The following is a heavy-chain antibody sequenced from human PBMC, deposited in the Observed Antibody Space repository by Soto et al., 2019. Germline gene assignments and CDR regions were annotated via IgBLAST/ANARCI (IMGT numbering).Heavy chain of an antibody. J-gene: IGHJ4*02. Sequence: GESLKISCEASGYSFTSYWIGWVRQMPGKGLEWMGIIHPGDSDTKYSPSFQGQVTISSDRSTNTAYLQWSSLKASDTAMYYCARGVKMATPHKYYFDYWGQGTLVTVSS. CDR1: GYSFTSYW. CDR2: IHPGDSDT. V-gene: IGHV5-51*01. D-gene: IGHD5-12*01. CDR3: ARGVKMATPHKYYFDY.